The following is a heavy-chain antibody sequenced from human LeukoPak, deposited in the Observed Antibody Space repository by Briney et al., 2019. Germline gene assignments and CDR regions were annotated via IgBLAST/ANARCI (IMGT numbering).Heavy chain of an antibody. CDR2: ISPDGSIT. CDR3: ARDMWGTFDY. CDR1: GFTFSVFW. D-gene: IGHD7-27*01. V-gene: IGHV3-74*01. Sequence: GGSLRLSCAASGFTFSVFWMHWVRQAPGTGPVWISRISPDGSITNYADSVRGRFTISRDNAKNTLYLQINSLRAEDTAVYYCARDMWGTFDYWGQGTPVTVSS. J-gene: IGHJ4*02.